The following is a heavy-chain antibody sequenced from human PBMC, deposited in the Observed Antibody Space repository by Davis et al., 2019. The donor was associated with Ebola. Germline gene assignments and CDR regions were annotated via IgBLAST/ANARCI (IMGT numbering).Heavy chain of an antibody. Sequence: PSETLSLTCTVSGGSISSYYWGWIRQPPGKGLEWIGYIYYSGSTNYNPSLKSRVTMSVDTSKNQFSLKLTSVTAADTAVYYCARGGASSRPFKSWGQGTLVSVSS. CDR1: GGSISSYY. J-gene: IGHJ5*02. CDR3: ARGGASSRPFKS. V-gene: IGHV4-59*01. D-gene: IGHD6-13*01. CDR2: IYYSGST.